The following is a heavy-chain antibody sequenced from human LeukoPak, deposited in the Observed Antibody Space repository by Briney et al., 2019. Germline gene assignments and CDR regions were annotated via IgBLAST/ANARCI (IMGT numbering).Heavy chain of an antibody. CDR3: ARDLNEIGYFDY. Sequence: ASVKVSCKASGYTFTSYYMHWVRQAPGQGLEWMGIINPSGGSTSYAQKFQGRVTMTRDMSTSTVYMELSSLRSGDTAVYYCARDLNEIGYFDYWGQGTLVTVSS. V-gene: IGHV1-46*01. J-gene: IGHJ4*02. D-gene: IGHD2-8*01. CDR1: GYTFTSYY. CDR2: INPSGGST.